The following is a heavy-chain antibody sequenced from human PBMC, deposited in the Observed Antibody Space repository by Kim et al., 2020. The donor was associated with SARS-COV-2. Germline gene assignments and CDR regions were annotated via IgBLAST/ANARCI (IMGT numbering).Heavy chain of an antibody. CDR3: ARSVTTDYYFDN. CDR2: INAGNDNT. V-gene: IGHV1-3*01. D-gene: IGHD4-17*01. CDR1: GYTFTTYI. J-gene: IGHJ4*02. Sequence: ASVKVSCKASGYTFTTYIIHWVRQAPGQGLEWMGWINAGNDNTKYSQNFQGRVTITRDTSATTAYMDLFSLRSEDTAVYYCARSVTTDYYFDNCGQGTLVTVSS.